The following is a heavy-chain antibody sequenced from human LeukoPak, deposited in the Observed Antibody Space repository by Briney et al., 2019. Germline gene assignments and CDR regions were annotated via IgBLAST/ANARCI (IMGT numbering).Heavy chain of an antibody. CDR3: ARGPSATGVEVDY. J-gene: IGHJ4*02. D-gene: IGHD2-15*01. V-gene: IGHV4-59*01. CDR2: IYYSGST. Sequence: PSETLSLTCTVSGGSISSYYWSWIRQPPGKGLEWIGYIYYSGSTNYNPSLKSRVTISVDTSKNQFSLKLSSVTAADTAVYYCARGPSATGVEVDYWGQGTLVTVSS. CDR1: GGSISSYY.